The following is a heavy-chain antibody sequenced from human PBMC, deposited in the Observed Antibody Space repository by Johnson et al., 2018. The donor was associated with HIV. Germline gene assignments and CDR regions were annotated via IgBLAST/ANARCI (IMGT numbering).Heavy chain of an antibody. V-gene: IGHV3-66*04. D-gene: IGHD2-2*01. CDR3: ARRRYSSTWRDASDI. Sequence: VQLVESGGGVVQPGRSLRLSCAASGFTFSSYAMSWVRQAPGKGLEWVSVIYSGGSTYYAASVKGRFTLSRDNPKNTLYLQMNSLRAEDTAVYYCARRRYSSTWRDASDIWGQGTMVTVSS. CDR1: GFTFSSYA. J-gene: IGHJ3*02. CDR2: IYSGGST.